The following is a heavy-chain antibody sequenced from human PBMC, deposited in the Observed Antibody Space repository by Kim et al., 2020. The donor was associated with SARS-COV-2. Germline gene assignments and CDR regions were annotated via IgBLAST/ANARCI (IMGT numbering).Heavy chain of an antibody. J-gene: IGHJ3*02. D-gene: IGHD2-2*01. V-gene: IGHV4-59*08. Sequence: SETLSLTCTVSGGSISSYYWSWIRQPPGKGLEWIGYIYYSGSTNYNPSLKSRVTISVDTSKNQFSLKLSSVTAADTAVYYCARQGLGYCSSTSCFEAFDIWGQGTMVTVSS. CDR2: IYYSGST. CDR1: GGSISSYY. CDR3: ARQGLGYCSSTSCFEAFDI.